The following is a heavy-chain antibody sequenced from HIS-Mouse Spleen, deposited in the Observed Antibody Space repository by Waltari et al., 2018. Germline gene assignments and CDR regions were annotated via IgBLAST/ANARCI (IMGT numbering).Heavy chain of an antibody. V-gene: IGHV4-39*07. Sequence: QLQLQESGPGLVKPSETLSLTCTVSGGSIRSSSSYWGWIRQPPGKGLEWIGSIYYSGRTYYNPSLKSRVTISVDTSKNQFSLKLSSVTAADTAVYYCAREIPYSSSWYDWYFDLWGRGTLVTVSS. J-gene: IGHJ2*01. D-gene: IGHD6-13*01. CDR1: GGSIRSSSSY. CDR2: IYYSGRT. CDR3: AREIPYSSSWYDWYFDL.